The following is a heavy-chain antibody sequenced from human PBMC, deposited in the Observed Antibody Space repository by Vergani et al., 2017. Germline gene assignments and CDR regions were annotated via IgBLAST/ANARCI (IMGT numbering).Heavy chain of an antibody. Sequence: QVQLVESGGGVVQPGRSLRLSCAASGFTFSSYGMHWVRQAPGKGLEWVAVIWYDGSNKYYADSVKGRFTISRDNSKNTLYLQMNSLRAEDTAVYYCARDPDNWNPWAQGYMDVWGKGTTVTVSS. CDR3: ARDPDNWNPWAQGYMDV. D-gene: IGHD1-1*01. CDR1: GFTFSSYG. J-gene: IGHJ6*03. CDR2: IWYDGSNK. V-gene: IGHV3-33*01.